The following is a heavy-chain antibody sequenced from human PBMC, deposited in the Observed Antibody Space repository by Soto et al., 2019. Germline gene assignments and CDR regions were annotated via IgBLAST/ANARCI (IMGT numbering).Heavy chain of an antibody. CDR2: ISAYNGNT. Sequence: ASVKVSCKASGYTFTSYGIRWVRQARGQRLEWMGWISAYNGNTNYAQKLQERVTMTRDTSTSTAYMELSSLRSEDTAVYYCAARLYSSSSGYYWGQGTLVTVSS. V-gene: IGHV1-18*01. D-gene: IGHD6-6*01. CDR1: GYTFTSYG. CDR3: AARLYSSSSGYY. J-gene: IGHJ4*02.